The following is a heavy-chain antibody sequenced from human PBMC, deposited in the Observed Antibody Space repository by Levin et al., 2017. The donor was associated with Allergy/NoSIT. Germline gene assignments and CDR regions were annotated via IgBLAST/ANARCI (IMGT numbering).Heavy chain of an antibody. Sequence: GASVKVSCAASGFTFSSYAMHWVRQAPGKGLEWVAVISYDGSNKYYADSVKGRFTISRDNSKNTLYLQMNSLRAEDTAVYYCAREFGFGEAYDFWRVYYFDYWGQGTLVTVSS. J-gene: IGHJ4*02. CDR2: ISYDGSNK. CDR1: GFTFSSYA. CDR3: AREFGFGEAYDFWRVYYFDY. V-gene: IGHV3-30-3*01. D-gene: IGHD3-3*01.